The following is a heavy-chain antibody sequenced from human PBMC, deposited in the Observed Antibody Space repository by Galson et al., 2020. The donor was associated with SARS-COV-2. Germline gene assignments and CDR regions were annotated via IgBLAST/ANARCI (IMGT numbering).Heavy chain of an antibody. V-gene: IGHV3-33*06. CDR3: AKPAGYDFWSGYHDAFDI. CDR1: GFTFSSYG. CDR2: IWYDGSNK. Sequence: GGSLRLSCAASGFTFSSYGMHWVRQAPGKGLEWVAVIWYDGSNKYYADSVKGRFTISRDNSKNTLYLQMNSLRAEDTAVYYCAKPAGYDFWSGYHDAFDIWGQGTMVTLSS. D-gene: IGHD3-3*01. J-gene: IGHJ3*02.